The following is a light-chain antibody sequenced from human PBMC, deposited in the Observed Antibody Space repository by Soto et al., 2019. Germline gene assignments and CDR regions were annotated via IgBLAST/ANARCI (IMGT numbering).Light chain of an antibody. CDR3: QQFSRPPLT. CDR1: QSIASSY. J-gene: IGKJ4*01. CDR2: RTF. V-gene: IGKV3-20*01. Sequence: EIVLTQSPGTLSLSPGERATLSCRASQSIASSYLAWYQQKPGQPPRLLLYRTFNRATCIPDRFSASGSGTDFTLTISRLEPEDFAVYFCQQFSRPPLTFGGGTKVEI.